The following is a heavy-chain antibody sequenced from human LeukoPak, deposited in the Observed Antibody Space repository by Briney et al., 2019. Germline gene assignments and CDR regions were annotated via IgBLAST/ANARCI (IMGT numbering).Heavy chain of an antibody. J-gene: IGHJ3*02. CDR2: IRYDGSNK. Sequence: PGGSLRLSCAASGFTFSSYGMHWVRQAPGKGLEWVAFIRYDGSNKYYADSVKGRFTISRDSSKNTLYLQMNSLRAEDTAVYYCVRGVVAATTAGDAFDIWGQGTMVTVSS. D-gene: IGHD2-15*01. V-gene: IGHV3-30*02. CDR1: GFTFSSYG. CDR3: VRGVVAATTAGDAFDI.